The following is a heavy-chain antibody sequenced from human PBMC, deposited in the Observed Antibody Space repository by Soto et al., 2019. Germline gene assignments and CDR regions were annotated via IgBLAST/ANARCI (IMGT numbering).Heavy chain of an antibody. Sequence: QITLKESGPTLVKPTQTLTLTCTFSGFSLSTSGVGVGWIRQPPGKALEWLALILWDDDTRYSTSLKTRLTTTPDPXKNQVLLTMTNMDPVDTATYYCAHRGHDYQDAFDIWGQGTRVTVSS. V-gene: IGHV2-5*02. CDR1: GFSLSTSGVG. CDR2: ILWDDDT. D-gene: IGHD4-17*01. CDR3: AHRGHDYQDAFDI. J-gene: IGHJ3*02.